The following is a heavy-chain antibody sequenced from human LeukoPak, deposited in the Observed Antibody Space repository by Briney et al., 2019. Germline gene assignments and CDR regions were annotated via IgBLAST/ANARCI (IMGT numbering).Heavy chain of an antibody. Sequence: GGSLRLSCAASGFTFSSYGMHWVRQAPGKGLEWVGAISYDGSSKSYADSVKGRFTISRDNSKSTLFMQMNSLRAEDTAVYYCAKVWRGAVAGPGYYYYGMDVWGQGTTVTVSS. V-gene: IGHV3-30*18. CDR2: ISYDGSSK. CDR1: GFTFSSYG. D-gene: IGHD6-19*01. CDR3: AKVWRGAVAGPGYYYYGMDV. J-gene: IGHJ6*02.